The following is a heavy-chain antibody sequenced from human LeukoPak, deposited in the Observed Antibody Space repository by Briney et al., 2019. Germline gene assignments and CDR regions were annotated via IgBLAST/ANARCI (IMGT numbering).Heavy chain of an antibody. CDR3: ARLYGSGSSLYFDY. V-gene: IGHV4-61*02. Sequence: SETLSLTCTVSGGSINSGSYYWSWIRQPAGKELEWIGRIYTSGSTNYNPSLKSRVTISVDTSKNQFSLKLSSVTAADTAVYYCARLYGSGSSLYFDYWGQGTLVTVSS. CDR2: IYTSGST. J-gene: IGHJ4*02. CDR1: GGSINSGSYY. D-gene: IGHD3-10*01.